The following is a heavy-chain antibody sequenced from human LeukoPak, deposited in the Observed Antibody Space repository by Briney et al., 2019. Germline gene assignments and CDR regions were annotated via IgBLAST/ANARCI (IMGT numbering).Heavy chain of an antibody. V-gene: IGHV4-59*01. CDR2: IYYSGST. D-gene: IGHD5-12*01. J-gene: IGHJ4*02. Sequence: SETLSLTCTASGGSISSYSWSWIRQPPGKGLEWIGYIYYSGSTNYHPSLKSRVTILVDTSKNQFSLKLSSVTGADTAVYYCARESGYDYLFDYWGQGTVVTVSS. CDR3: ARESGYDYLFDY. CDR1: GGSISSYS.